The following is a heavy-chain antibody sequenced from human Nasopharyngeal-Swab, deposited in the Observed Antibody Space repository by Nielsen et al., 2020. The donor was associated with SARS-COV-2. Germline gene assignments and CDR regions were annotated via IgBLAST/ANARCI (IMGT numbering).Heavy chain of an antibody. CDR2: ISSSSSTI. V-gene: IGHV3-48*01. J-gene: IGHJ4*02. D-gene: IGHD1-26*01. Sequence: GESLKISCAASGFTFSIYSMNWVRQAPGKGLEWVAYISSSSSTIYYADSVKGRFTISRDNAKNSLYPQMNSLRAEDTAVYYCGRDGSNKWGIKTDYWGQGTLVTVSS. CDR1: GFTFSIYS. CDR3: GRDGSNKWGIKTDY.